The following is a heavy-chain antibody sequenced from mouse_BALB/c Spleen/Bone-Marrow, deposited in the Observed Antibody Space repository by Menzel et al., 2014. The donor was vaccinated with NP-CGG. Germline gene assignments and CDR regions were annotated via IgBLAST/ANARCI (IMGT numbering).Heavy chain of an antibody. CDR3: ARTGNLAWFAY. CDR2: IYPGDGDT. J-gene: IGHJ3*01. Sequence: VQLVESGAELVRPGSSVKISCKASGYAFSSYWMNWVKQRPGQGLEWIGQIYPGDGDTNYNGKFKGKATLTADKSSSTAYMQLSSLTSEDSAVYFCARTGNLAWFAYWGQGTLVTVSA. V-gene: IGHV1-80*01. CDR1: GYAFSSYW. D-gene: IGHD2-1*01.